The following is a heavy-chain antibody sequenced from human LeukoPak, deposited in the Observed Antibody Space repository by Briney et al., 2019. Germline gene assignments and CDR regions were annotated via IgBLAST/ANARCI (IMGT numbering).Heavy chain of an antibody. V-gene: IGHV4-4*02. D-gene: IGHD1-26*01. Sequence: PSGTLSLTCAVSGGSISSSNWWSWVRQPPGKGLEWIGEIYHSGSTNYNPSLKSRVTISVDTSKNQSSLKLSSVTAADTAVYYCARGPSGSGAYYYYYYYMDVWGKGTTVTVSS. CDR3: ARGPSGSGAYYYYYYYMDV. J-gene: IGHJ6*03. CDR2: IYHSGST. CDR1: GGSISSSNW.